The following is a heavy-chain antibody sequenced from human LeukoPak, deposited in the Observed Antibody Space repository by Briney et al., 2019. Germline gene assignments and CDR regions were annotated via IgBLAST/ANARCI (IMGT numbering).Heavy chain of an antibody. CDR2: ISGSGGST. CDR3: AKDIRYFDWLFPAIDAFDI. Sequence: PGGSLRLSCAASGFTFSSYAMSWVRQAQGKGLEWVSAISGSGGSTYYADSVKDRFTISRDNSNNKQFLQMHSLRAEDTAVYYCAKDIRYFDWLFPAIDAFDIWGQGTMVTVSS. V-gene: IGHV3-23*01. D-gene: IGHD3-9*01. CDR1: GFTFSSYA. J-gene: IGHJ3*02.